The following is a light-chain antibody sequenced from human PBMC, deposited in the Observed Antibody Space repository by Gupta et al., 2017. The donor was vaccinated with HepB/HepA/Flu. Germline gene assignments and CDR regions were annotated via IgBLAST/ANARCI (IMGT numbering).Light chain of an antibody. V-gene: IGLV6-57*03. J-gene: IGLJ2*01. CDR3: QYYDSSTRVV. Sequence: NFMLTQPHSESQSPGKTVTISCTRSSGSIASNYVQCYQRRPGSAPTTVLYDDNQRHSGVPARFSGAIDSASTSALLIISGLKAEDDAYYYSQYYDSSTRVVFGTGTKLTVL. CDR1: SGSIASNY. CDR2: DDN.